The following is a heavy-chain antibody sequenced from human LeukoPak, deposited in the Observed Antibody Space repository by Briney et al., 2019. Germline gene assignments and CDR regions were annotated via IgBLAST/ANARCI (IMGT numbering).Heavy chain of an antibody. D-gene: IGHD3-22*01. Sequence: GGSLRLSCAASGFTFSSYSMNWVRQAPGKGLEWVSSISSSSSYIYYADSVKGRFTISRDNAKNSLYLQMNGLRAEDTAVYYCARKRRVGDSSGYSDYWGQGTLVTVSS. CDR2: ISSSSSYI. CDR1: GFTFSSYS. V-gene: IGHV3-21*01. CDR3: ARKRRVGDSSGYSDY. J-gene: IGHJ4*02.